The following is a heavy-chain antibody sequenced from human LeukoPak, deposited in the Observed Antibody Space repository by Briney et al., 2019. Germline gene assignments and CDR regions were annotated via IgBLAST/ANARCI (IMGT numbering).Heavy chain of an antibody. J-gene: IGHJ4*02. Sequence: SETLSLTCTVSGYSISSGYYWGWIRQPPGKGLEWIGSTYHSGSTYYNPSLKSRVTISVDTSKNQFSLKLSSVTAADTAVYYCARHYDILTGYPYFDYWGQGTLVTVSS. CDR1: GYSISSGYY. D-gene: IGHD3-9*01. CDR3: ARHYDILTGYPYFDY. CDR2: TYHSGST. V-gene: IGHV4-38-2*02.